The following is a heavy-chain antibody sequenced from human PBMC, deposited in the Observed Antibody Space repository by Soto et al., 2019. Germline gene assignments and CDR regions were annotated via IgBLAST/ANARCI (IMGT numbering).Heavy chain of an antibody. J-gene: IGHJ4*02. Sequence: QVQLQESGPGLMKPSETLSLTCTVSGGSVSSPTYYWSWIRQPPGKGLEWIGYIHHSGTTNSSPSLKSRVTMSVDTSKDQFSLRLTSVTAADTAVYFCARVWAHFVSDWYLDYWSQGTLVTVSS. V-gene: IGHV4-61*01. CDR1: GGSVSSPTYY. CDR3: ARVWAHFVSDWYLDY. CDR2: IHHSGTT. D-gene: IGHD6-19*01.